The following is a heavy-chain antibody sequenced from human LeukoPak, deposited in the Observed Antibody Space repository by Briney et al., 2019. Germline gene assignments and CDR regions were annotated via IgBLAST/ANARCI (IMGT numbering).Heavy chain of an antibody. D-gene: IGHD6-13*01. V-gene: IGHV3-20*01. Sequence: GGSLRLSCAASGFTFDDYGMSWVRHAPGKGLEWVSGINWNGGSTGYADSVKGRFTISRDNAKNSLYLQMNSLRAEDTALYHCAREGAAAATFDYWGQGTLVTVSS. J-gene: IGHJ4*02. CDR2: INWNGGST. CDR3: AREGAAAATFDY. CDR1: GFTFDDYG.